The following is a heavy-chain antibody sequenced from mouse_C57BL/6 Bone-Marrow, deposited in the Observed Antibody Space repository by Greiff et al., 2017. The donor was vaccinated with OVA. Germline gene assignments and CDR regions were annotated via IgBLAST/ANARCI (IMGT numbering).Heavy chain of an antibody. J-gene: IGHJ2*01. CDR3: ARPSYYGSSFYYFDY. Sequence: QVQLQQSGPELVKPGASVKISCKASGYAFSSSWMNWVKQRPGKGLEWIGRIYPGDGDTNYNGKFKGKATLTADKSSSTAYMQLSSLTSEDSAVYFCARPSYYGSSFYYFDYWGQGTTLTVSS. CDR1: GYAFSSSW. D-gene: IGHD1-1*01. V-gene: IGHV1-82*01. CDR2: IYPGDGDT.